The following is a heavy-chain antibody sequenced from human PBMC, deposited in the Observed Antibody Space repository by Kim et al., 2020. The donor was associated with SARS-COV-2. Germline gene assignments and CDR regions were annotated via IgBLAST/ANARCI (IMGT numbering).Heavy chain of an antibody. V-gene: IGHV3-33*08. CDR2: IWYDGSNN. D-gene: IGHD2-21*01. CDR1: GFIFSTYG. J-gene: IGHJ4*02. CDR3: ARGYCGTASCYSGGTYFDY. Sequence: GGSLRLSCAASGFIFSTYGMHWVRQAPGKGLEWVATIWYDGSNNYYADSVKGRFTISRDNSKNTLYLQMNSLRAEDTAVYYCARGYCGTASCYSGGTYFDYWGRGTLVTVSS.